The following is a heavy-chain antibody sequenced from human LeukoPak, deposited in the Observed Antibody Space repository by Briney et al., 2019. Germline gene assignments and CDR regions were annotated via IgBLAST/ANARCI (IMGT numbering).Heavy chain of an antibody. Sequence: GGSLRLSCEASGFTFSTYGMHWVRQAPGKGLEWVSVLYTSGNTFYADSVKGRFTISRDNSKNTVYLQMNSLRAEDTAVYYCARWPDYYDTSKYYYGMDVWGQGTTVTVSS. CDR2: LYTSGNT. D-gene: IGHD3-22*01. CDR1: GFTFSTYG. J-gene: IGHJ6*02. CDR3: ARWPDYYDTSKYYYGMDV. V-gene: IGHV3-NL1*01.